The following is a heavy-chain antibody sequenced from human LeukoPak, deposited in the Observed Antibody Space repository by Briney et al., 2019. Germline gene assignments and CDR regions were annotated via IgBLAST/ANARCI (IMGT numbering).Heavy chain of an antibody. V-gene: IGHV4-59*01. CDR2: IYYSGSI. CDR1: GGSISSSY. J-gene: IGHJ5*01. Sequence: SETLSLTCTVSGGSISSSYWSWIRQPPGKGLEWIAYIYYSGSIYYNPSLKSQATISVDTSKSQFSLKVNSVTAADTAVYYCARGGYWFDSWGQGTLVTVSS. CDR3: ARGGYWFDS. D-gene: IGHD6-25*01.